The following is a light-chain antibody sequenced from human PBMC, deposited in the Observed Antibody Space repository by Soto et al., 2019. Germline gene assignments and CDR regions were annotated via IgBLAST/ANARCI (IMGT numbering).Light chain of an antibody. CDR3: SAYAGSNMVV. V-gene: IGLV2-8*01. Sequence: QSALTQPPSASGSPGQSVTISCPGTSSDVGGYNFVSWYQQHPGKAPKLMIYEVSERPSGVPDRFSGSKSGNTASLTVSGLQAEDEADYYCSAYAGSNMVVFGGGTKLTVL. J-gene: IGLJ2*01. CDR2: EVS. CDR1: SSDVGGYNF.